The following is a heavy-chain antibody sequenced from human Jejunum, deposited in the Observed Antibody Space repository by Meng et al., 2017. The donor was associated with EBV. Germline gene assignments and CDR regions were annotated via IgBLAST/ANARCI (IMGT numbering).Heavy chain of an antibody. Sequence: PRLVKSSKHRSPSFSVSGASFSSRGYSCAVIRPSPGRGSGWIGSMYSSGNTYYTRSLKRRVTISVDTSKKQFSLKLSSVTVADTAVYDCARAPIVAAAGLNSWVNPWCQGTLVTVSS. CDR1: GASFSSRGYS. D-gene: IGHD6-13*01. V-gene: IGHV4-39*01. CDR3: ARAPIVAAAGLNSWVNP. J-gene: IGHJ5*02. CDR2: MYSSGNT.